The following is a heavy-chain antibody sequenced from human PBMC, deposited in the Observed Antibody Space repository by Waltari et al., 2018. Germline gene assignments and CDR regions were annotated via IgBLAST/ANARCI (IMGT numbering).Heavy chain of an antibody. J-gene: IGHJ3*02. CDR3: ARSTSGVDAFDI. CDR1: GYSISSGYY. V-gene: IGHV4-38-2*01. CDR2: IYHSGST. Sequence: QVQLQESGPGLVKPSETLSLTCAVSGYSISSGYYWGWIRQPPGKGLEWIGSIYHSGSTYYNPSLKSRVTISVDTSKNQFSLKLSSVTAADTAVYYSARSTSGVDAFDIWGQGTMVTVSS. D-gene: IGHD3-16*01.